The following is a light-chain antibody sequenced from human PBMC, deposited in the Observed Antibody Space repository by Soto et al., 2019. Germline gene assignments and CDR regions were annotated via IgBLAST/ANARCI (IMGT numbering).Light chain of an antibody. J-gene: IGLJ1*01. CDR2: EVV. V-gene: IGLV2-8*01. CDR3: KSYAGSNTYV. CDR1: KSDIGVYDF. Sequence: QSVLTQPPSASGSPGRSVTISCTGTKSDIGVYDFVSWYQHHPGKAPRLIIYEVVQRPSGVPDRFSGSKSGNTASLTVSGLQAADEADYFCKSYAGSNTYVFGSGNKVTVL.